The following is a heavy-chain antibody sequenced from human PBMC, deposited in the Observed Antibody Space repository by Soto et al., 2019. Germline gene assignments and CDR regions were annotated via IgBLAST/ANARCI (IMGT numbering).Heavy chain of an antibody. V-gene: IGHV2-5*02. CDR3: SHRLSYGDAYRDAFDV. D-gene: IGHD4-17*01. CDR2: IYWDDDK. CDR1: GLSLKSGGVG. J-gene: IGHJ3*01. Sequence: QITLKESGPTLVKPTQTLTLTCSLSGLSLKSGGVGVGWIRQSPGQALEWLALIYWDDDKRYSPSLKSRLTITKDTSKNQVVLTMTNMDPVDTATYYCSHRLSYGDAYRDAFDVWGQGTRVTVSS.